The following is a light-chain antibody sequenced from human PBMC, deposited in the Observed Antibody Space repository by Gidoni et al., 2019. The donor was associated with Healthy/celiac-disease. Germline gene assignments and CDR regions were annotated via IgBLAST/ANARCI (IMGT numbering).Light chain of an antibody. Sequence: DIVMTQSPATLSVSPGERATLSCRASQIVSSNLAWYQQKPGQAPRLLIYGASTRATGIPARFSGSGSGTEFTLTISSLQSEDFAVYYCQQYNNWTPWKFGQETKVEIK. J-gene: IGKJ1*01. CDR2: GAS. CDR3: QQYNNWTPWK. CDR1: QIVSSN. V-gene: IGKV3-15*01.